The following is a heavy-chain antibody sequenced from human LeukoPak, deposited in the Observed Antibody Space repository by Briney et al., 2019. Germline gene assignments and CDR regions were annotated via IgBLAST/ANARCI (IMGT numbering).Heavy chain of an antibody. J-gene: IGHJ3*02. D-gene: IGHD5-18*01. CDR3: ARVVVQLWSTSFPNFDAFDI. CDR2: IIPIFGTA. CDR1: GGTFSSYA. Sequence: SVKVPCKASGGTFSSYAISWVRQAPGQGLEWMGGIIPIFGTANYAQKFQGRVTITADESTSTAYMELSSLRSEDTAVYYCARVVVQLWSTSFPNFDAFDIWGQGTMVTVSS. V-gene: IGHV1-69*13.